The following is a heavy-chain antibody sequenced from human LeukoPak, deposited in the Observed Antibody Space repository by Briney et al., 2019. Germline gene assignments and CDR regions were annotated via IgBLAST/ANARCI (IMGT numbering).Heavy chain of an antibody. CDR2: IFSGGSR. CDR3: ARDHNEVPAAITAY. V-gene: IGHV3-53*01. CDR1: GFTVSRNY. D-gene: IGHD2-2*01. Sequence: GGSLRLSCAASGFTVSRNYMSWVRQAPGKGLEWVSVIFSGGSRYYAESVKGRFTISSDTSRNTLFLQMNSLRAEDTAVYYCARDHNEVPAAITAYWGQGTLVTVSS. J-gene: IGHJ4*02.